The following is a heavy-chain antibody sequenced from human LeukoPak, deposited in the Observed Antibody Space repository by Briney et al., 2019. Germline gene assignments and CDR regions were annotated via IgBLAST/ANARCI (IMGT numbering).Heavy chain of an antibody. CDR1: GGSFSTFD. V-gene: IGHV1-69*13. Sequence: SVKVSCKTSGGSFSTFDISWVRQAPRQGLEWMGGITPIFATAKYAQKFQGRVTITAVESMSTAYMELRSLRSDDTAVYYCARGWLAETTVVTPYNDRGQGTLVTVSS. CDR3: ARGWLAETTVVTPYND. J-gene: IGHJ4*02. D-gene: IGHD4-23*01. CDR2: ITPIFATA.